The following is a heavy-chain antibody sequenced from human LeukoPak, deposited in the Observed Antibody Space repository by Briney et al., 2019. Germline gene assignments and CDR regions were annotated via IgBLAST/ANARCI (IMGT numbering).Heavy chain of an antibody. CDR1: GFTFSSYS. V-gene: IGHV3-48*01. Sequence: GGSLRLSCAASGFTFSSYSMNWVRQAPGKGLEGVSYISSSSSTIYYADAVKGRFTISRDNAKNSLYLQMNSLRAEDTAVYYCARADGSGSYDYWGQGTLVTVSS. D-gene: IGHD3-10*01. CDR3: ARADGSGSYDY. J-gene: IGHJ4*02. CDR2: ISSSSSTI.